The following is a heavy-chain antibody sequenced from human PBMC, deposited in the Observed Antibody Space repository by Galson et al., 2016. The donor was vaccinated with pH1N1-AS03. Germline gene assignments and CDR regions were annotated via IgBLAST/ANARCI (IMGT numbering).Heavy chain of an antibody. J-gene: IGHJ4*02. CDR3: ARTGSNGWYYFDS. CDR1: GGSVTRGGFF. CDR2: LLPSGTT. Sequence: SETLSLTCTVAGGSVTRGGFFWSWIRQPAGKELEWMGRLLPSGTTNYNPSFKSRVTISVDTSKNQFSLKLSSVTAADTAVYFCARTGSNGWYYFDSWGQGALVTVSS. V-gene: IGHV4-61*10. D-gene: IGHD6-19*01.